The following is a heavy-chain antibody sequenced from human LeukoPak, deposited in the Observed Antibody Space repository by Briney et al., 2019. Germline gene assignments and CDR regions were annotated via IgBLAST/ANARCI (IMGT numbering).Heavy chain of an antibody. J-gene: IGHJ4*02. D-gene: IGHD4-17*01. CDR3: ARVPWGDYGVYYFDY. CDR1: GYSISSGYY. V-gene: IGHV4-38-2*02. Sequence: PSETLSLTCTVSGYSISSGYYWGWIRQPPGKGPEWIGSIYHSGSTYYNPSLKSRVTISVDTSKNQFSLKLSSVTAADTAVYYCARVPWGDYGVYYFDYWGQGTLVTVSS. CDR2: IYHSGST.